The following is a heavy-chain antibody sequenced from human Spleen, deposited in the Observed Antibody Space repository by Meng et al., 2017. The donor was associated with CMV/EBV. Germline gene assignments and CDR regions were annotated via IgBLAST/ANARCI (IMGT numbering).Heavy chain of an antibody. CDR2: ISGGGDNI. CDR3: ARAWGDY. CDR1: GFTFSSNS. J-gene: IGHJ4*02. D-gene: IGHD7-27*01. V-gene: IGHV3-21*06. Sequence: GESLKISCATSGFTFSSNSMNWVSQAPGKGLEWISHISGGGDNIHYADSVKGRFTISRDNAKNSLYLQMNSLRAEDTAVYYCARAWGDYWGQGTLVTVSS.